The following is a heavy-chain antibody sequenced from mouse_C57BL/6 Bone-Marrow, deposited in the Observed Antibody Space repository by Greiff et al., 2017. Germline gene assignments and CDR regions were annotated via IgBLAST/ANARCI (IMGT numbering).Heavy chain of an antibody. CDR3: ARLLRYWYFDV. Sequence: VQLQQSGAKLVKPGASVKLSCKASGYTFTSYWMHWVKQRPGQGLEWIGMIHPNSGSTNYNEKFKSKATLTVDKSSSTAYMQLSSLTSEDSAVYYCARLLRYWYFDVWGTGTTVTVSS. V-gene: IGHV1-64*01. CDR2: IHPNSGST. J-gene: IGHJ1*03. D-gene: IGHD1-1*01. CDR1: GYTFTSYW.